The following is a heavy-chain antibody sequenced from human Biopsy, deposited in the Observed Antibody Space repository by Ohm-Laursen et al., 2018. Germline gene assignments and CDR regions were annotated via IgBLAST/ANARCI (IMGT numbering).Heavy chain of an antibody. J-gene: IGHJ4*02. CDR2: INPNNDTT. CDR3: ARGPRGLVAITATAYYFDF. CDR1: GYSFTNYY. Sequence: GSSVKVSCKSSGYSFTNYYLHWVRQAPGQGLQWMGRINPNNDTTVYAQQFQGRVTMTKDTSTSTVYMDLSSLTFDDSAVYYCARGPRGLVAITATAYYFDFWGQGNLVTVSS. V-gene: IGHV1-46*01. D-gene: IGHD1-20*01.